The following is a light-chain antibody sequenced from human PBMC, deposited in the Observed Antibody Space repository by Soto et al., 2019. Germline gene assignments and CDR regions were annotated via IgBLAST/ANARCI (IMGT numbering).Light chain of an antibody. V-gene: IGKV3-20*01. J-gene: IGKJ5*01. CDR1: QSVGRSY. Sequence: EIVLTQSPATLSVSPGEIATLSCRASQSVGRSYLAWYQQKPGQAPRLLISSVSKRATGIPDRFSGGGSGTDFTLTISRVEPEDFALYICQQYDGSPITFGQGTRLEIK. CDR2: SVS. CDR3: QQYDGSPIT.